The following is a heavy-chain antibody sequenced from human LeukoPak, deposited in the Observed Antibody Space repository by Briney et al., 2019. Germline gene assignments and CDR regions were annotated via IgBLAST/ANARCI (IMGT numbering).Heavy chain of an antibody. D-gene: IGHD6-6*01. CDR3: ARGDTSSRIEY. Sequence: GGSLRLSCAASELILNNYLMSWVRQAPGKGLEWVAFIMPDGSESSYVDSVKGRFTISRDNAKKSLYLQMNSLRVEDTAVYYCARGDTSSRIEYWGQRTLVTVSS. J-gene: IGHJ4*02. V-gene: IGHV3-7*01. CDR1: ELILNNYL. CDR2: IMPDGSES.